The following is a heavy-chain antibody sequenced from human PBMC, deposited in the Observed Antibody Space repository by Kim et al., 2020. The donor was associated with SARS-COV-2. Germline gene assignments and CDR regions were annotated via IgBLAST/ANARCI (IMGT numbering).Heavy chain of an antibody. Sequence: SETLSLTCTVSGGSISSYYWSWIRQPPGKGLEWIGYIYYSGSTYYNPSLKSRVTISVDTSKNQFSLKLSSVTAADTAVYYCARVTYENLRYFDWLGSNWFDPWGQGTLVTVSS. J-gene: IGHJ5*02. CDR1: GGSISSYY. V-gene: IGHV4-59*13. D-gene: IGHD3-9*01. CDR2: IYYSGST. CDR3: ARVTYENLRYFDWLGSNWFDP.